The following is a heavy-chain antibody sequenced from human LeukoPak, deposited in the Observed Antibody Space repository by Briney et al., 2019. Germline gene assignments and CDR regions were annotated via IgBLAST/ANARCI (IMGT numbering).Heavy chain of an antibody. Sequence: PGGSLRLYCAASGFTFSSYAMSWVRQAPGKGLEWVSAISGSGGSTYYADSVKGRFTISRDNSKNTLYLQMNSLRAEDTAVYYCAKINRVYSSGWYLANYYFDYWGQGTLVTVSS. V-gene: IGHV3-23*01. J-gene: IGHJ4*02. CDR2: ISGSGGST. CDR1: GFTFSSYA. CDR3: AKINRVYSSGWYLANYYFDY. D-gene: IGHD6-19*01.